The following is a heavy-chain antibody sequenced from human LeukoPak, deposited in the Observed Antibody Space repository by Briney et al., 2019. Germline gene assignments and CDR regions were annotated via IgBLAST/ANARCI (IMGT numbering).Heavy chain of an antibody. J-gene: IGHJ4*02. CDR1: GYTFTGYY. D-gene: IGHD3-10*01. CDR3: ARPNGSGSYYAGAYDY. CDR2: INPNSGGT. V-gene: IGHV1-2*02. Sequence: GASVKVSCKASGYTFTGYYMHWVRQAPGQGLEWMGGINPNSGGTNYAQKFQGRVTMTRDTSISTAYMELTSLRSDDTAVFYCARPNGSGSYYAGAYDYWGQGTLVTVSS.